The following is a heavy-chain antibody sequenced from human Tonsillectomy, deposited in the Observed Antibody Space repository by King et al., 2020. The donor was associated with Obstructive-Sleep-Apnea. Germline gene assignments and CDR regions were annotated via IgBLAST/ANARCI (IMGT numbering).Heavy chain of an antibody. D-gene: IGHD6-25*01. CDR3: GKSVGDVYSSACPDN. J-gene: IGHJ4*02. Sequence: VQLVESGGGVVQPGGSLRLSCTASGFIFSNYGMHWVRQAPGKGLEWVAFIRYDGTNRYYADSVKGRFTISRDNSKNTLYLQMSSLRAEETAIYYCGKSVGDVYSSACPDNWGQGNLVSVSS. CDR1: GFIFSNYG. CDR2: IRYDGTNR. V-gene: IGHV3-30*02.